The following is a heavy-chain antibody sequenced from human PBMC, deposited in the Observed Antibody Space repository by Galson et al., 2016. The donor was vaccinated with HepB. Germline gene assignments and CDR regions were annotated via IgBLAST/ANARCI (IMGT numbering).Heavy chain of an antibody. CDR2: SFHDEDYT. CDR1: GFTLSKYH. V-gene: IGHV3-30-3*01. Sequence: SLRLSCAASGFTLSKYHLHWVRQAPGKGLEWVALSFHDEDYTYYPDSVKGRFTISRDNTQGTVYLHMNSLQDEDTAVYYCTREANDAFDIWGQGTMVTVSS. J-gene: IGHJ3*02. CDR3: TREANDAFDI.